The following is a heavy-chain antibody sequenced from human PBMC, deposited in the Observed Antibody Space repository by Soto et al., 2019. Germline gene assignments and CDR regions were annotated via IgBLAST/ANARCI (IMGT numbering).Heavy chain of an antibody. Sequence: GGSLRLSCVASGFTFSTYGMHWVRQAPGKGLEWVAVIWYDGSFKYYADSVKGRFTISRDISKNTVYLHMNSLRVEDTAMYYCARDLSPGSVGDDIVVVVAVTPGDSWGQGTQVTVSS. J-gene: IGHJ4*02. CDR2: IWYDGSFK. CDR3: ARDLSPGSVGDDIVVVVAVTPGDS. CDR1: GFTFSTYG. D-gene: IGHD2-15*01. V-gene: IGHV3-33*01.